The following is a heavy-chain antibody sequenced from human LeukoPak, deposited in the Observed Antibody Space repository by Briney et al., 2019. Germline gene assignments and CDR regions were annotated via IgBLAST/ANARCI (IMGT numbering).Heavy chain of an antibody. D-gene: IGHD2-2*01. J-gene: IGHJ3*02. V-gene: IGHV1-2*02. Sequence: GASVKVSCKASGYTFTVYYMHWVRQAPGQGLECMGWINPNSGYTNYAQKFQDRVTMTRDTSISTAYMELSSLRSDDTAVYYCARRYCSSTSSTVCAFDIWGQGTMVTVSS. CDR2: INPNSGYT. CDR1: GYTFTVYY. CDR3: ARRYCSSTSSTVCAFDI.